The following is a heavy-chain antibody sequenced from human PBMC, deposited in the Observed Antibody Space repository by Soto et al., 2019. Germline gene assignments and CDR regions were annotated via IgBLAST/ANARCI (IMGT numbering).Heavy chain of an antibody. CDR1: GGSISSYY. J-gene: IGHJ6*02. V-gene: IGHV4-59*01. D-gene: IGHD6-13*01. CDR3: ARDGYSSSWYMDYYYGMGV. CDR2: IYYSGST. Sequence: SETLSLTCTVSGGSISSYYWSWIRQPPGKGLEWIGYIYYSGSTNYNPSLKSRVTISVDTSKNQFSLKLSSVTAADTAVYYCARDGYSSSWYMDYYYGMGVWGQGTTVT.